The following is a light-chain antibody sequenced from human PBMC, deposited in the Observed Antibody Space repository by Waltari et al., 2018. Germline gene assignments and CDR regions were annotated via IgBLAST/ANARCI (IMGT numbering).Light chain of an antibody. J-gene: IGLJ2*01. CDR3: SSYTSASALML. CDR2: DVT. Sequence: QSALTQPASVSGSPGQSITISCTGSSSNLGTYDYVSWYQHHPGKAPKLLIFDVTNRPSGVSERFSGAKSGNTASLTISGLQAEDEADYHCSSYTSASALMLFGGGTKLTVL. CDR1: SSNLGTYDY. V-gene: IGLV2-14*03.